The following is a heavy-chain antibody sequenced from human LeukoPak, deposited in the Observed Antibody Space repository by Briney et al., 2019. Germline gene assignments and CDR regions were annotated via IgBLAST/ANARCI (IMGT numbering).Heavy chain of an antibody. CDR1: GFSFTNAW. J-gene: IGHJ4*02. V-gene: IGHV3-15*01. CDR2: TKSRADGETR. CDR3: TTDLGITLIRGVIVY. Sequence: GGSLRLSCGASGFSFTNAWMTWVRQAPGKGLEWVGRTKSRADGETRDYAAPVKGRFTMSRDDSKATLDLQMNYLEAEDTAVYYCTTDLGITLIRGVIVYWGQGTLVTVTS. D-gene: IGHD3-10*01.